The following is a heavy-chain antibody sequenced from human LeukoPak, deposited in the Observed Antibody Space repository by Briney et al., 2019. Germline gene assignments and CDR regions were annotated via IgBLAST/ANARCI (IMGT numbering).Heavy chain of an antibody. CDR2: ISSSSGYI. V-gene: IGHV3-21*01. D-gene: IGHD3-22*01. CDR1: GFTFSSYS. CDR3: ARDSSGYPRYFDY. J-gene: IGHJ4*02. Sequence: PGGSLRLSCAASGFTFSSYSMNWVRQAPGKGLEWVSSISSSSGYIYYADSVKGRFTISRDNAKNSLYLQMNSLRAEDTAVHYCARDSSGYPRYFDYWGQGTLVTVSS.